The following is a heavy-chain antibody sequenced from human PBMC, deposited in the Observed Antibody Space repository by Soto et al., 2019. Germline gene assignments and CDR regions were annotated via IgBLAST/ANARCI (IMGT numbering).Heavy chain of an antibody. D-gene: IGHD3-10*01. Sequence: GGSLRLSCAVSGFTFGTYSMSWVRQAPGKGLEYISYISSSGSTIYYADSVKGRFTISRDNAKNSLYLQMNSLRAEDTAVYYCARTGSPPLYYYGSGSYPDYWGQGTLVTVSS. J-gene: IGHJ4*02. V-gene: IGHV3-48*04. CDR3: ARTGSPPLYYYGSGSYPDY. CDR2: ISSSGSTI. CDR1: GFTFGTYS.